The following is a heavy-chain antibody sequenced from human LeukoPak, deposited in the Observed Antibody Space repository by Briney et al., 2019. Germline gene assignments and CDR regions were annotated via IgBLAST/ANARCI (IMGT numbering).Heavy chain of an antibody. Sequence: SETLSLTCTVSGGSISSYYWSWIRQPPGKGLEWIGYIYYSGSTNYNPSLKSRVTISVDTSKNQFSLKLSSVTAADTAVYYCARGHDILTGSHNWFDPWGQGTLVTASS. D-gene: IGHD3-9*01. V-gene: IGHV4-59*01. CDR3: ARGHDILTGSHNWFDP. J-gene: IGHJ5*02. CDR1: GGSISSYY. CDR2: IYYSGST.